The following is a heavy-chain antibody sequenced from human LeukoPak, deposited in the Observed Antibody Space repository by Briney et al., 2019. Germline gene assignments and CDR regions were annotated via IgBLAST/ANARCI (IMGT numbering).Heavy chain of an antibody. V-gene: IGHV3-30*01. Sequence: PGGSLRLSCAASGFTFSSYAMHWVRQAPGKGLEWVAVISYDGSNKYYADSVKGRFTISRDNSKYTLYLQVNSLRAEDTAVYYCASNIIAALTAFDYWGQGTLVTVSS. CDR3: ASNIIAALTAFDY. J-gene: IGHJ4*02. CDR1: GFTFSSYA. CDR2: ISYDGSNK. D-gene: IGHD6-13*01.